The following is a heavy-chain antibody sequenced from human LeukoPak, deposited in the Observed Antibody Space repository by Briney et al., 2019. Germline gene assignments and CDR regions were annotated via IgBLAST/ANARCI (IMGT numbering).Heavy chain of an antibody. CDR1: GFTVSSNY. Sequence: GGSLRLSCAASGFTVSSNYMSWVRQAPGKGLEWVSVIYSGGSTYYADSVKGRFTISRDNSKNTLYLQMNSLRAEDTAVYYCAKDGSSWYLKGVFFDYWGQGTLVTVSS. CDR2: IYSGGST. CDR3: AKDGSSWYLKGVFFDY. V-gene: IGHV3-66*01. J-gene: IGHJ4*02. D-gene: IGHD6-13*01.